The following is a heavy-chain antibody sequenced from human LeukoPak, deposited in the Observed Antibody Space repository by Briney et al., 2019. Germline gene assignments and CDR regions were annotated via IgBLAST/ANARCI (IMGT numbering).Heavy chain of an antibody. V-gene: IGHV1-69*05. D-gene: IGHD4-17*01. CDR3: ARDRATTVTKSFAFDI. Sequence: SVKVSCKASGGTFSNYALSWVRQAPGQGLEWMGGIIPIFGTTNYAQKFQGRVTITTDVSTGTAYMELISLRSEDTAIYYCARDRATTVTKSFAFDIWGQGTMVTVSS. CDR1: GGTFSNYA. J-gene: IGHJ3*02. CDR2: IIPIFGTT.